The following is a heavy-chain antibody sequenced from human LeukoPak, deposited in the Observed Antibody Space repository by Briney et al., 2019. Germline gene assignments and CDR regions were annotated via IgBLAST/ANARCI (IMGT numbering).Heavy chain of an antibody. D-gene: IGHD6-13*01. Sequence: GGSLRLSCAASGFTFSSYTMNWVRQAPGKGLEWVSSISSYIYYADSVKGRFTISRDSAKNSLYLQMNSLRAEDTAVYYCAAGTAADYWGLGTLVTVSS. CDR2: ISSYI. V-gene: IGHV3-21*01. CDR3: AAGTAADY. CDR1: GFTFSSYT. J-gene: IGHJ4*02.